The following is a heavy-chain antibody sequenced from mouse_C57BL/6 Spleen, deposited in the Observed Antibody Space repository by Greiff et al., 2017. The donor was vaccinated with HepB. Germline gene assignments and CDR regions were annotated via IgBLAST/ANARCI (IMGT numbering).Heavy chain of an antibody. Sequence: DVKLQESGEGLVKPGGSLKLSCAASGFTFSSYAMSWVRQTPEKRLEWVAYISSGGDYIYYADTVKGRFTISRDNARNTLYLQMSSLKSEDTAMYYCTRYYYGSSLYAMDYWGQGTSVTVSS. J-gene: IGHJ4*01. D-gene: IGHD1-1*01. CDR3: TRYYYGSSLYAMDY. CDR1: GFTFSSYA. CDR2: ISSGGDYI. V-gene: IGHV5-9-1*02.